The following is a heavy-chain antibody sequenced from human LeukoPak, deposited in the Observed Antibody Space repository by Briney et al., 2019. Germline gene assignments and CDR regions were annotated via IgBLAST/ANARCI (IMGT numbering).Heavy chain of an antibody. CDR3: ARDRRSYGSLDY. J-gene: IGHJ4*02. CDR1: GFTFSSYG. D-gene: IGHD5-18*01. Sequence: GGSLRLPCAASGFTFSSYGMHWVRQAPGKWLEWVAVIWYDGSNKYYADSVKGRFTISRDNSKNTLYLQMNSLRAEDTAVYYCARDRRSYGSLDYWGQGTLVTVSS. CDR2: IWYDGSNK. V-gene: IGHV3-33*01.